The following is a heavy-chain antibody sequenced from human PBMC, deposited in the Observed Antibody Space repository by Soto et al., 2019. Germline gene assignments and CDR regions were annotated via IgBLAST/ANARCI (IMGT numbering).Heavy chain of an antibody. CDR3: ARRGCSSAGCPYYFDY. J-gene: IGHJ4*02. V-gene: IGHV4-59*01. CDR1: GGSISNYY. Sequence: KPSETLSLTCTVSGGSISNYYWSWIRQPPGKGLEWIGYIYYSGSTNYNPSLKSRVTISVDTSKNQFSLKLNSVTAADTAVYYCARRGCSSAGCPYYFDYWGQGTLV. CDR2: IYYSGST. D-gene: IGHD2-2*01.